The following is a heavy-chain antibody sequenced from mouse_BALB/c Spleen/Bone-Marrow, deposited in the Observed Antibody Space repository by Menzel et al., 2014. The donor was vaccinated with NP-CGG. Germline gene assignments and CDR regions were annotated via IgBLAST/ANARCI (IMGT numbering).Heavy chain of an antibody. CDR2: DDPANGNT. V-gene: IGHV14-3*02. J-gene: IGHJ4*01. Sequence: SGAAPVKPGASVKLSCTASGFNIKDTYMHWVKQRPEQGLEWIGRDDPANGNTKYDPKFQGKATITADTSSNTAYLQLSSLTSEDTAVYYCALLIFLWGQGTPGTVSS. CDR3: ALLIFL. CDR1: GFNIKDTY.